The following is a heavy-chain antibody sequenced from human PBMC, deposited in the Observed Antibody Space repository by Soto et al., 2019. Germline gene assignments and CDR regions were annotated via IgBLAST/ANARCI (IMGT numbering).Heavy chain of an antibody. Sequence: EVQLVESGGGLVQPGGPLGPPVAASGFTFLPNGFPWAAKVPGKGLCWSSRINSDGSHTSYADSVRGRFTISRDNSKNTVYLQMNSLTAEDTAVYYCAKEGDYGDYAGENWFDSWGQGSLVTVSS. CDR1: GFTFLPNG. J-gene: IGHJ5*01. D-gene: IGHD4-17*01. CDR2: INSDGSHT. V-gene: IGHV3-74*01. CDR3: AKEGDYGDYAGENWFDS.